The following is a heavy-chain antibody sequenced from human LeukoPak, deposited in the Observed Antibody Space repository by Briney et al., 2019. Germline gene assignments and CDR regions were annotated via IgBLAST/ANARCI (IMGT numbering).Heavy chain of an antibody. D-gene: IGHD2-2*02. CDR1: GGTFSSYA. CDR2: IIPIFGTA. J-gene: IGHJ6*02. CDR3: ARDYCSSTSCYTDYYYGMDV. Sequence: GASVKVSCKASGGTFSSYAISWVRQAPGQGLEWMGRIIPIFGTANYAQKFQGRVTITADKSTSTAYMELSSLRSEDTAVYYCARDYCSSTSCYTDYYYGMDVWGQGTTVTVSS. V-gene: IGHV1-69*06.